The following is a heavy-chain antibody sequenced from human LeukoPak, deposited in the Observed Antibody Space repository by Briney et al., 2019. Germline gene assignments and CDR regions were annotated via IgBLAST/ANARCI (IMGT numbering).Heavy chain of an antibody. Sequence: SETLSLTCSVSGGSISSSSNYWGWIRLPPGKGLEWIGSIYYSGSTHYNLSLKSRVTMSVDTSKNQFSLKLSSVTAADTAVYFCARQQYFHDSSGLDAFDIWGQGTMVTVSS. D-gene: IGHD3-22*01. CDR2: IYYSGST. V-gene: IGHV4-39*01. J-gene: IGHJ3*02. CDR3: ARQQYFHDSSGLDAFDI. CDR1: GGSISSSSNY.